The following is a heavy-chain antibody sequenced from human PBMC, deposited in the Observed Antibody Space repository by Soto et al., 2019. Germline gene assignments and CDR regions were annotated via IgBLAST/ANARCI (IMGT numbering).Heavy chain of an antibody. J-gene: IGHJ4*02. V-gene: IGHV6-1*01. CDR2: TYYRSKWYN. D-gene: IGHD6-19*01. Sequence: SQTLSLTCAISGDSVSSNSAAWNWIRQSPSRGLEWLGRTYYRSKWYNDYAVSVKSRITINPDTSKNQFSLQLNSVTPEDTAVYYCARYMKLWLDFAGGIDFCGQGTRRTGCS. CDR3: ARYMKLWLDFAGGIDF. CDR1: GDSVSSNSAA.